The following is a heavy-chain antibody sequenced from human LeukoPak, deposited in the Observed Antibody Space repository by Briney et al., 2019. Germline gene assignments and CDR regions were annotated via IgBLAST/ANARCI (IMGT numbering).Heavy chain of an antibody. CDR1: GYTFTGYY. J-gene: IGHJ5*02. CDR2: INPNSGGT. Sequence: ASVKVSCKASGYTFTGYYMHWVRQAPGQGLEWMGWINPNSGGTNYALKFQGRVTMTRDTSISTAYMELSRLRSDDTAVYYCARDFEGSSWYYWFDPWGQGTLVTVSS. V-gene: IGHV1-2*02. D-gene: IGHD6-13*01. CDR3: ARDFEGSSWYYWFDP.